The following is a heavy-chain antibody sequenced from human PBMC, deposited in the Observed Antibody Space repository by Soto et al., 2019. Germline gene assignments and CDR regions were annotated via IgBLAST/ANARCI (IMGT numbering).Heavy chain of an antibody. CDR2: IKSKIDGETT. CDR1: GFTFNDTW. J-gene: IGHJ4*02. V-gene: IGHV3-15*07. CDR3: TTALIFDY. Sequence: GGSLRLSCAASGFTFNDTWMNWVRQAPGKGLEWVGRIKSKIDGETTEYAALVKGRFTISRDDSKNMLYLQMDSLKTEDTAVYYCTTALIFDYWGRGTLVTVSS.